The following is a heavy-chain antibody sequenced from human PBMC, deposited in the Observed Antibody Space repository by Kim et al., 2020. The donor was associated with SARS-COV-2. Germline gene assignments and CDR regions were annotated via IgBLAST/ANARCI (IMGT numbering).Heavy chain of an antibody. J-gene: IGHJ4*02. CDR3: ARDVKILRYLLDY. D-gene: IGHD3-9*01. V-gene: IGHV3-48*02. Sequence: YADSVKGRFTIARDNAKNSLYLQMNSLRDEDTAVYYCARDVKILRYLLDYWGQGTLVTVSS.